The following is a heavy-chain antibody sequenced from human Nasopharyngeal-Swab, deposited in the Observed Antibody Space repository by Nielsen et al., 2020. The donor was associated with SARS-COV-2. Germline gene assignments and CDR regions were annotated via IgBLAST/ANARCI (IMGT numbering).Heavy chain of an antibody. CDR1: GFTFSSCA. V-gene: IGHV3-23*01. J-gene: IGHJ4*02. CDR3: AKDFRHNYDYWSGYFTN. D-gene: IGHD3-3*01. CDR2: ISGSGHRT. Sequence: GESLKISCVASGFTFSSCAMTWVRQAPGKGLQWLSKISGSGHRTYYADSVKGRFTISRDNSQNTLYLQMNSLRAEDTAVYYCAKDFRHNYDYWSGYFTNWGQGTLVTVSS.